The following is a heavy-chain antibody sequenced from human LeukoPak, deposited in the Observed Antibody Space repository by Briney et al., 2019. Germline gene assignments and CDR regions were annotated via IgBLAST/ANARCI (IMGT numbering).Heavy chain of an antibody. Sequence: GGSLRLSCAASGFTFSSYAMHWVRQAQGKGLEYVSAISSNGGSTYYANSVKGRFTISRDNSKNTLYLQMGSLRAEDMAVYYCARGYGSGSYFPDYWGQGTLVTVSS. CDR1: GFTFSSYA. V-gene: IGHV3-64*01. J-gene: IGHJ4*02. CDR2: ISSNGGST. D-gene: IGHD3-10*01. CDR3: ARGYGSGSYFPDY.